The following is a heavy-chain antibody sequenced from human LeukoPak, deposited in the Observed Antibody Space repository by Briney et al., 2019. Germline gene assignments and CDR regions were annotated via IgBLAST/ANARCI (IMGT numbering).Heavy chain of an antibody. J-gene: IGHJ4*01. V-gene: IGHV1-2*02. CDR2: INPDSGGT. CDR1: GYTFTNYY. Sequence: GASVKVSCKASGYTFTNYYMHWVRQAPGQGLEWMGWINPDSGGTNYAQKFQGRVTMTRDTSISTAYMDLSRLTSDDTAVYYCARSSFPHDGRKRILVFGVTDNWGHGTLVTVSS. CDR3: ARSSFPHDGRKRILVFGVTDN. D-gene: IGHD3/OR15-3a*01.